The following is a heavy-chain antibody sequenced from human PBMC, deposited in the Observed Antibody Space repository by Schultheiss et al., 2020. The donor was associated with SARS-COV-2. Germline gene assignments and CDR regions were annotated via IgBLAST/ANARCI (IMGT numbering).Heavy chain of an antibody. Sequence: GGSLRLSCAASGFTFSSYAMSWVRQAPGKGLEWVGRIKSKTDGGTTDYAAPVKGRFTISRDNSKNTLYLQMNSLRAEDTAVYYCARHEGYCSSTSCYTDNWFDPWGQGTLVTVSS. CDR2: IKSKTDGGTT. J-gene: IGHJ5*02. CDR3: ARHEGYCSSTSCYTDNWFDP. CDR1: GFTFSSYA. V-gene: IGHV3-15*01. D-gene: IGHD2-2*02.